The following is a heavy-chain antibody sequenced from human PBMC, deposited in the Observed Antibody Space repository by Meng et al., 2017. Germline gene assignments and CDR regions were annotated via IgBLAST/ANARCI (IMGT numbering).Heavy chain of an antibody. CDR2: ISGSGGST. CDR1: GFTFSSYS. V-gene: IGHV3-23*01. CDR3: ASALGRPY. D-gene: IGHD3-16*01. Sequence: FESGGGVGVPGGSLKLSWSGYGFTFSSYSRIWVRQAPGKGLEWVSAISGSGGSTYYADSVKGRFTISRDNAKNSLYLQMNSLRAEDTAVYYCASALGRPYWGQGTLVTVSS. J-gene: IGHJ4*02.